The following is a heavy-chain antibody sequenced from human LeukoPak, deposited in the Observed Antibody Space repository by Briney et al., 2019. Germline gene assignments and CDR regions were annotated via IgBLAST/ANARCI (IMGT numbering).Heavy chain of an antibody. J-gene: IGHJ4*02. CDR2: IYHTGST. D-gene: IGHD3-9*01. CDR3: ARPYYDVLTGYSY. V-gene: IGHV4-38-2*01. Sequence: SETLSLTCSVPGYFISSGYYWVWIRQPPGKGLEWIGSIYHTGSTYYNPSLKNRVTISVDTSKNQFSLKLSSVTAADTAVYYCARPYYDVLTGYSYWGQGTLVTVSS. CDR1: GYFISSGYY.